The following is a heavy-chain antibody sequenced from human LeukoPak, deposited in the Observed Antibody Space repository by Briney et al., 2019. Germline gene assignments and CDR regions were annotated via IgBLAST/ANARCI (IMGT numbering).Heavy chain of an antibody. D-gene: IGHD3-22*01. CDR1: GFPFSSYA. CDR3: AKDFYDSSGSRYDY. J-gene: IGHJ4*02. V-gene: IGHV3-23*01. Sequence: GGSLRLSCTASGFPFSSYAMSWVRQAPGVGLEWVSAIDGGGGRTWHADPVRGRFTISRDNSKNTLFMQMNSLRAEDTAVYYCAKDFYDSSGSRYDYWGQGTLVTVSS. CDR2: IDGGGGRT.